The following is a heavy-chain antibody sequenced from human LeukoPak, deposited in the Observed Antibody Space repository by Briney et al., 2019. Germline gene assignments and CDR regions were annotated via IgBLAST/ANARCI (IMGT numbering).Heavy chain of an antibody. CDR2: IYSGGST. V-gene: IGHV3-66*01. Sequence: GGSLRLSCAASGFTVSSNYMSWVRQAPGKGLEWVSVIYSGGSTYYADSVKGRFSISRDNSKNTLYLEMNSLRAEDTAVYYCARDSRPSSSWYYFDYWGQGTLVTVSS. CDR1: GFTVSSNY. CDR3: ARDSRPSSSWYYFDY. J-gene: IGHJ4*02. D-gene: IGHD6-13*01.